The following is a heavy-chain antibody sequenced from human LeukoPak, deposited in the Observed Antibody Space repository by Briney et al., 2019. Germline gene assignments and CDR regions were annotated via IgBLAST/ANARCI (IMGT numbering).Heavy chain of an antibody. Sequence: ASVKVSCKASGYTFTSYGISWVRQAPGQGLEWMGWINPNSGDTNYAQKFQGRVTMTRDTSITTAYMELSRLKSDDTAVYYCASISHVWSGYYTAHFDYWGQGTLVTVSS. D-gene: IGHD3-3*02. CDR3: ASISHVWSGYYTAHFDY. V-gene: IGHV1-2*02. CDR2: INPNSGDT. J-gene: IGHJ4*02. CDR1: GYTFTSYG.